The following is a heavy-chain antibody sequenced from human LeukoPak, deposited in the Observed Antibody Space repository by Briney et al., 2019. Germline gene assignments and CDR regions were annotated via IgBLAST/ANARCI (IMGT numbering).Heavy chain of an antibody. J-gene: IGHJ4*02. CDR2: TYYRSKWYN. Sequence: SQTLSLTCAISGDSVSSNSATWNWIRQSPSRGLEWLGRTYYRSKWYNDYAVSVKSRITINPDTSKNQFSLQLNSVTPEDTAVYYCARDRAYSSSLNNYFDYWGQGTLVTVSS. CDR1: GDSVSSNSAT. V-gene: IGHV6-1*01. CDR3: ARDRAYSSSLNNYFDY. D-gene: IGHD6-6*01.